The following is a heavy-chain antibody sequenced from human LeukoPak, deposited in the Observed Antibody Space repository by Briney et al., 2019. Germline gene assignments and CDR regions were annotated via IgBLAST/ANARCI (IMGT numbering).Heavy chain of an antibody. CDR1: GFTFSSYA. CDR2: ISYDGSNK. V-gene: IGHV3-30-3*01. D-gene: IGHD2-15*01. J-gene: IGHJ1*01. CDR3: ARVAYCSGGSCYEYFQH. Sequence: GGSLRLSCAASGFTFSSYAMHWVRQAPGKGLEWVAVISYDGSNKYYADSVKGRFTISRDNSKNTLYLQMNSLRAEDTAVYYCARVAYCSGGSCYEYFQHWGQGTLVTVSS.